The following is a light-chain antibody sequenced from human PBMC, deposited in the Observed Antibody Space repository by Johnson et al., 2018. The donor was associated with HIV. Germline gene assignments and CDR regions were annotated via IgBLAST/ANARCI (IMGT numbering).Light chain of an antibody. CDR1: SSNIGNNY. J-gene: IGLJ1*01. CDR2: DNN. CDR3: GTWDSSLRAGSDV. V-gene: IGLV1-51*01. Sequence: QSALTQPPSVSAAPGQKVTISCSGSSSNIGNNYVSWYQQLPGTVPKLLIYDNNKRPSGIPDRFSGSKSGTSATLGITGLQTGDEADYYCGTWDSSLRAGSDVVGTGTKVTVL.